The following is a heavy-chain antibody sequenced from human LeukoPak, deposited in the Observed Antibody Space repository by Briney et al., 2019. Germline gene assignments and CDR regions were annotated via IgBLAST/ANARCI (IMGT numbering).Heavy chain of an antibody. CDR3: ARDFGLWFGELSHPLDY. J-gene: IGHJ4*02. CDR1: GDSVSSNSAA. D-gene: IGHD3-10*01. CDR2: TYYRSKWYN. V-gene: IGHV6-1*01. Sequence: PSQTLSLTCAISGDSVSSNSAAWNWIRQSPSRGLEWLGRTYYRSKWYNDYAVSVKSRITINPDTSKNQFSLQLNSVTPEDTAVYYCARDFGLWFGELSHPLDYWGQGTLVTVSS.